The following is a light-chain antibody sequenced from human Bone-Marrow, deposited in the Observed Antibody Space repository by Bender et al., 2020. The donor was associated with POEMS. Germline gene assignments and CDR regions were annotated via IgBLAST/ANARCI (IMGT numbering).Light chain of an antibody. CDR2: SDN. Sequence: QSVLTQPLSASGTPGQRVTISCSGSNSNIGTNAVNWYQQFPGTAPKLLIYSDNQRPSGVPDRFYAFKSGTSASLAISALQSEAAAEDVCEAQVARLSSGEVGGGTKRT. CDR3: EAQVARLSSGE. J-gene: IGLJ2*01. V-gene: IGLV1-44*01. CDR1: NSNIGTNA.